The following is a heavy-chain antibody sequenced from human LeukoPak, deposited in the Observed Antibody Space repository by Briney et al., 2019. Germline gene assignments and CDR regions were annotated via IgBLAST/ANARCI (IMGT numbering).Heavy chain of an antibody. CDR3: ARAPSEIGGYYPEYFRH. J-gene: IGHJ1*01. Sequence: PGGSLRLSCAASGFTFSNYWMNWVRQAPGKGLVWVSRIKSDGSTRYADSVKGRFTISRDNAKNTVSLQMNSLRAEDTGVYYCARAPSEIGGYYPEYFRHWGQGTLVTVSP. CDR1: GFTFSNYW. D-gene: IGHD3-22*01. CDR2: IKSDGST. V-gene: IGHV3-74*01.